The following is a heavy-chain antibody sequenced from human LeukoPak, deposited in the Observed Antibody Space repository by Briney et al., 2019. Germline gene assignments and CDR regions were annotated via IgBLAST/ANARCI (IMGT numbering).Heavy chain of an antibody. J-gene: IGHJ5*02. CDR1: GGSISSYY. Sequence: SETLSLTCTVSGGSISSYYWSWIRQPPGKGLEWIGYIYYSGSTNYNPSLKSRVTISVDTSKNQFSLKLSSVTAADTAVYYCARESDSSGWYDTGVWFDPWGQGTLATVSS. CDR2: IYYSGST. D-gene: IGHD6-19*01. V-gene: IGHV4-59*01. CDR3: ARESDSSGWYDTGVWFDP.